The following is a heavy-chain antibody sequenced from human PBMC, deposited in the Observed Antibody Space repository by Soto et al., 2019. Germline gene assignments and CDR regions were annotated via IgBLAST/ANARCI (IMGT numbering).Heavy chain of an antibody. Sequence: PSETLSLTCAVYGGSFSGYYWSWIRQPPGKGLEWIGEINHSGSTNYNPSLKSRVTISVDTSKNQFSLKLSSVTAADTAVYYCARGLLTPHYDFWSGYYTPHYFDYWGQGTTVTVSS. D-gene: IGHD3-3*01. V-gene: IGHV4-34*01. CDR3: ARGLLTPHYDFWSGYYTPHYFDY. CDR2: INHSGST. J-gene: IGHJ4*03. CDR1: GGSFSGYY.